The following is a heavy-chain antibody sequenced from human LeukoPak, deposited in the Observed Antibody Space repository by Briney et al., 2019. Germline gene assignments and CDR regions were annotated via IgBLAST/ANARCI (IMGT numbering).Heavy chain of an antibody. CDR2: IYYSGST. D-gene: IGHD3-10*01. J-gene: IGHJ4*02. CDR1: GGSISSGGYY. CDR3: ARGAIWFGELSNFDY. V-gene: IGHV4-31*03. Sequence: PSETLSLTCTVSGGSISSGGYYWSWIRQHPGKGLEWIVYIYYSGSTYYNPSLKSRVTISVNTSKNQFSLKLSSVTAADTAVYYCARGAIWFGELSNFDYWGQGTLVTVSS.